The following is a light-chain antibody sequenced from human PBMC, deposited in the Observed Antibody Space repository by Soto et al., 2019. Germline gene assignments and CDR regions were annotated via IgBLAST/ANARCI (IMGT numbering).Light chain of an antibody. V-gene: IGKV4-1*01. J-gene: IGKJ4*01. CDR2: WAS. CDR1: EVFFYSSNNKNY. Sequence: DIVMTQSPDSLAVSLGERATIICKSSEVFFYSSNNKNYLAWYQQKPGQPPKLLIYWASTRESGVPDRFTGSGSGTDFTLTISSLQTEDVAVYYCQQYYNTPLTFGGGTKVDI. CDR3: QQYYNTPLT.